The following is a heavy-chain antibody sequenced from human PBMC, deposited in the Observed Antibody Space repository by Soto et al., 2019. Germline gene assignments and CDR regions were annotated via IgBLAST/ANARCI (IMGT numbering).Heavy chain of an antibody. Sequence: QITLKESGPTLVKPTQTLTLTCTFSVFSLSSTRVAVGWIRQPPGKALGWLALIYWNDDKRYSPFLKSRLTITKDTAKIPVVLTMTNMDPVDTATYYCAHGVVAGLVYYFDYWGQGTLVTVSS. J-gene: IGHJ4*02. V-gene: IGHV2-5*01. D-gene: IGHD6-19*01. CDR3: AHGVVAGLVYYFDY. CDR1: VFSLSSTRVA. CDR2: IYWNDDK.